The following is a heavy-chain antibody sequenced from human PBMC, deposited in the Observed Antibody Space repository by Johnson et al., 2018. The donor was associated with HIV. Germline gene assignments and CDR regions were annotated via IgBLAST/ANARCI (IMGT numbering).Heavy chain of an antibody. CDR3: AGRRAFDI. J-gene: IGHJ3*02. CDR1: GFTFDDYA. Sequence: VQLAESGGGLVQPGRSLRLSCAASGFTFDDYAMHWVRQAPGKGLEWVSGINWNGGSTGYADSVKGRFTISRDNAKNSLYLQMNSLRAEDTAVYYCAGRRAFDIWGRGTMVTVSS. V-gene: IGHV3-9*01. CDR2: INWNGGST.